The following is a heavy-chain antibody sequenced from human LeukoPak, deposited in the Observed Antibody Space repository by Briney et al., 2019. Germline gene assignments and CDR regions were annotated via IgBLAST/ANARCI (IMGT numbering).Heavy chain of an antibody. CDR1: GFTFSSYA. J-gene: IGHJ4*02. Sequence: AGGSLRLSCAASGFTFSSYAMSWVRQAPGKGLEWASAISGSGGSTYYADSVKGRFTISRDNSKNTLYLQMNSLRAEDTAVYYCAKVDTAMVTRGPFDYWGQGTLVTVSS. D-gene: IGHD5-18*01. CDR2: ISGSGGST. CDR3: AKVDTAMVTRGPFDY. V-gene: IGHV3-23*01.